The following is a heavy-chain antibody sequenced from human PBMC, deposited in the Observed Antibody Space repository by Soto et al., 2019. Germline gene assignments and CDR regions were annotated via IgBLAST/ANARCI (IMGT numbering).Heavy chain of an antibody. CDR2: ISGSGGST. CDR3: AKAPTATHYYFDY. J-gene: IGHJ4*02. CDR1: GFTFSSYA. Sequence: PVGSLRLSCAASGFTFSSYAMSWVRQAPGKGLEWVSAISGSGGSTYYADSVKGRFTISRDNSKNTLYLQMNSLRAEDTAVYYCAKAPTATHYYFDYWGQGTLVTVSS. V-gene: IGHV3-23*01.